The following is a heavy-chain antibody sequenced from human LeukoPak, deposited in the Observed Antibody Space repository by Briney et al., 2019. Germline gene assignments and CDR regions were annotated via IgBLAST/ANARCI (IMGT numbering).Heavy chain of an antibody. Sequence: SVKVSCTASGGTFSSYAISWVRQAPGQGLEWMGGIIPIFGTANYAQKFQGRVTITADESTSTAYMELSSLRSEDTAVYYCAREESGSYFSWSVGYFDYWGQGTLVTVSS. CDR1: GGTFSSYA. CDR3: AREESGSYFSWSVGYFDY. J-gene: IGHJ4*02. V-gene: IGHV1-69*13. CDR2: IIPIFGTA. D-gene: IGHD1-26*01.